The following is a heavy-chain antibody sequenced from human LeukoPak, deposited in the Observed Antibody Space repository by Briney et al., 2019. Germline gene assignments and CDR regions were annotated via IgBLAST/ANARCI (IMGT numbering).Heavy chain of an antibody. CDR3: AKDLQQWLVGVGWFDP. CDR1: GFTVSSNY. Sequence: GGSLRLSCAASGFTVSSNYMSWVSQAPGKGLEWVSVIYSGGSTYYADSVKGRFTISRDNSKNTLYLQMNSLRAEDTAVYYCAKDLQQWLVGVGWFDPWGQGTLVTVSS. V-gene: IGHV3-53*01. D-gene: IGHD6-19*01. J-gene: IGHJ5*02. CDR2: IYSGGST.